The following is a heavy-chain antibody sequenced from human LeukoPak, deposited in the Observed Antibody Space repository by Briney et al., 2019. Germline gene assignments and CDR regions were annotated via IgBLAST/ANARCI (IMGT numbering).Heavy chain of an antibody. D-gene: IGHD5-24*01. V-gene: IGHV1-46*01. CDR1: GYTFTSYY. CDR2: INPSSGST. CDR3: ARDGRDGYNYMFPFDY. J-gene: IGHJ4*02. Sequence: ASVNVSCTASGYTFTSYYIHWVRQAPGQGLEWMGIINPSSGSTSYAQKFQGRVTMTRDTSTSTVYMELSSLRAEDTAVYYCARDGRDGYNYMFPFDYWGQGTLVTVSS.